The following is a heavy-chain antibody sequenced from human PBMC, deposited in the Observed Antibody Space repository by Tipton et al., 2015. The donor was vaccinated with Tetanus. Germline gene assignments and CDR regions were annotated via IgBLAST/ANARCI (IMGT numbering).Heavy chain of an antibody. CDR3: ARKRRGCGQSSCFPSGFAC. CDR2: IYYTGRT. CDR1: VSSVRSGENY. J-gene: IGHJ4*02. Sequence: TLSLTCTVSVSSVRSGENYWSWIRQTPGKGLEWIGYIYYTGRTFYNPSLKSRVTMSIDTSKTQFSLKMTSVTAADTAAYYCARKRRGCGQSSCFPSGFACWGQGTLVTVPS. D-gene: IGHD2-15*01. V-gene: IGHV4-30-4*01.